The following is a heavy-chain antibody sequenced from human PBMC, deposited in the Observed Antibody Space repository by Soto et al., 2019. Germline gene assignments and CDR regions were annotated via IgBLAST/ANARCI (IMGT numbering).Heavy chain of an antibody. CDR1: GASISSNNW. D-gene: IGHD4-17*01. Sequence: QVQLQESGPGLVKPSGTLSLTCAVSGASISSNNWWRWVRQPPGEGLEWVGEIYHSGSTNYNLYLQSRVTISIDKAKNQFSLKLSSVTAADTAVYYCARSTVTEDYWGQGTLVTVSS. CDR3: ARSTVTEDY. V-gene: IGHV4-4*02. J-gene: IGHJ4*02. CDR2: IYHSGST.